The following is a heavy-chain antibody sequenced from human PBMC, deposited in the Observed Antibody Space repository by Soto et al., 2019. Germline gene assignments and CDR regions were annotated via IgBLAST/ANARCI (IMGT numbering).Heavy chain of an antibody. J-gene: IGHJ5*02. CDR1: GGSFSGYY. D-gene: IGHD6-6*01. CDR2: INHSGST. V-gene: IGHV4-34*01. Sequence: SETLSLTCAVYGGSFSGYYWSWIRQPPGKGLEWIGEINHSGSTNYNPSLKSRVTISVDTSKNQFSLKLSSVTAADTAVYYCARGRRSSRTAQYNWFDPWGQGTLVTVSS. CDR3: ARGRRSSRTAQYNWFDP.